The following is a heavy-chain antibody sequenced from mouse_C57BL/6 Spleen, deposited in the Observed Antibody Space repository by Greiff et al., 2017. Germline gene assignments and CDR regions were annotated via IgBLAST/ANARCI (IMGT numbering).Heavy chain of an antibody. CDR2: IYPGDGDT. CDR3: ASDYYGSTYYFDY. CDR1: AYAFSSSW. V-gene: IGHV1-82*01. Sequence: QVQLQQSGPALVKPGASVKISRKASAYAFSSSWMNWVMQRPGKGLAWIGRIYPGDGDTNYNGKFKGKATLTADKSSSTAYMQLSSLTSEDSAVYFCASDYYGSTYYFDYRGPCATRPVSS. D-gene: IGHD1-1*01. J-gene: IGHJ2*01.